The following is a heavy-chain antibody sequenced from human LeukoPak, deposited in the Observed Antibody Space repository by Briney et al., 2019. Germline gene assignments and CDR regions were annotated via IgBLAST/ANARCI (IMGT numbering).Heavy chain of an antibody. CDR2: ISSSSSTI. J-gene: IGHJ6*03. V-gene: IGHV3-48*04. D-gene: IGHD1-26*01. CDR3: ARVRWDEYYYYYYYMDV. CDR1: GFTFSSYS. Sequence: GGSLRLSCAASGFTFSSYSMNWVRRAPGKGLEWVSYISSSSSTIYYADSVKGRFTISRDNAKNSLYLQMNSLRAEDTAVYYCARVRWDEYYYYYYYMDVWGKGTTVTVSS.